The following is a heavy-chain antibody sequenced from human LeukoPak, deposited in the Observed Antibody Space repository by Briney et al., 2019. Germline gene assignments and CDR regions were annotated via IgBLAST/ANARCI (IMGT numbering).Heavy chain of an antibody. Sequence: PGGSLRLSCAASGFTFSSYAMSWVRQAPGKGLEWVSAISGSGGSTYYADSVKGRFTISRDNSKNTLYLQMNSLRAEDTAVYYCAKDDGKYHYDSSGYFDYWGQGTLVTVSS. J-gene: IGHJ4*02. CDR2: ISGSGGST. CDR3: AKDDGKYHYDSSGYFDY. D-gene: IGHD3-22*01. V-gene: IGHV3-23*01. CDR1: GFTFSSYA.